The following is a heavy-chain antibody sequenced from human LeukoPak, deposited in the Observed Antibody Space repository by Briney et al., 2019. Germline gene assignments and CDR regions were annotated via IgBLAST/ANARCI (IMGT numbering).Heavy chain of an antibody. CDR1: GFIFDDYG. Sequence: GGSLRLSCAASGFIFDDYGMSWVRQAPGKGLEWVSGINWNGGSTGYADSVKGRFTISRDNAKNSLFLQMNSLRAEDTALYYCAREGYCSSTRCYEAGLDVWGQGTTVTVSS. CDR2: INWNGGST. J-gene: IGHJ6*02. CDR3: AREGYCSSTRCYEAGLDV. V-gene: IGHV3-20*04. D-gene: IGHD2-2*01.